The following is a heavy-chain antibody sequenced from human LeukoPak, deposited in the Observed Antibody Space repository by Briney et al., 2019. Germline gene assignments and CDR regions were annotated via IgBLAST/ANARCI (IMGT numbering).Heavy chain of an antibody. V-gene: IGHV3-48*02. CDR1: GFTFSDYS. CDR2: ITTSSSNE. D-gene: IGHD2-2*01. J-gene: IGHJ5*02. CDR3: ASPNAGA. Sequence: GGSLRLSCADSGFTFSDYSMNWVRQAPGKGLEWLSYITTSSSNEYYADSVKGRFTISRDNAQKSLYLQMNSLRDEDTAVYYCASPNAGAWGQGTLVTVSS.